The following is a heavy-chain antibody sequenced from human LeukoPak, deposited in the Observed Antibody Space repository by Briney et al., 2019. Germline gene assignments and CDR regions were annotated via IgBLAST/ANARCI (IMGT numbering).Heavy chain of an antibody. Sequence: SETLSLTCTVSGGSISSSSYYWGWIRQPPGKGLEWIGSIYYSGSTYYNPSLKRRVTISVDTSKNQFSLKLSPVTAADTAVYYCARRGVVPAAVVVDPWGQGTLVTVSS. CDR2: IYYSGST. D-gene: IGHD2-2*01. CDR3: ARRGVVPAAVVVDP. J-gene: IGHJ5*02. V-gene: IGHV4-39*01. CDR1: GGSISSSSYY.